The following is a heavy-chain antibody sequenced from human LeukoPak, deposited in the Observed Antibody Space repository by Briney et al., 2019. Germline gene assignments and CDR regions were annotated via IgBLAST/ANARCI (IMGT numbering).Heavy chain of an antibody. CDR1: GFTFSSYW. V-gene: IGHV3-74*01. CDR2: INSDGSST. Sequence: PGGSLRLXCAASGFTFSSYWMHWVRHAPGKGLVWVSRINSDGSSTNYADSVKGRFTISRDNAKNTLYLQMNSLRAEDTAMYYCARDCSSSSCYRSGFDPWGQGTLVTVSS. J-gene: IGHJ5*02. CDR3: ARDCSSSSCYRSGFDP. D-gene: IGHD2-2*02.